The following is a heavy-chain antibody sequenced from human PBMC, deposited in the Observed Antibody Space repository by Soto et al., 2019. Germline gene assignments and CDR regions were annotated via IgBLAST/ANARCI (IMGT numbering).Heavy chain of an antibody. J-gene: IGHJ6*02. D-gene: IGHD6-13*01. Sequence: GGSLRLSCAASGFTFSSYAMSWVRQAPGKGLEWVSAISGSGGSTYYADSVKGRFTISRDNSKNTLYLQMNSLRAEDTAVYYCARDPTIAASGGYYYYYYGMDVWGQGTTVTVSS. CDR1: GFTFSSYA. V-gene: IGHV3-23*01. CDR3: ARDPTIAASGGYYYYYYGMDV. CDR2: ISGSGGST.